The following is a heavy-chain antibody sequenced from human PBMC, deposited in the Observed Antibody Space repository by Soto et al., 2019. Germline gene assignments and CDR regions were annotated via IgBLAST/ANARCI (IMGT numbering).Heavy chain of an antibody. CDR1: RGIFSSYA. J-gene: IGHJ6*02. CDR2: IIPIFGTA. V-gene: IGHV1-69*06. Sequence: SVKVSCKACRGIFSSYAISGVRQAPGKGLEWMGGIIPIFGTANYAQKFQGRVTITADKSTSTAYMELSSLRSEDTAVYYCARVGVTYYYDSSGYRTPFHYGMDVWGQGTTVTVSS. D-gene: IGHD3-22*01. CDR3: ARVGVTYYYDSSGYRTPFHYGMDV.